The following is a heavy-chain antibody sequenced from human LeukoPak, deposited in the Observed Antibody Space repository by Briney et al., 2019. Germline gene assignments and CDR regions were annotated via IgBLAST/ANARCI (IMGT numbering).Heavy chain of an antibody. Sequence: GGSLRLSCAASGFTFSSYAMHWVRQAPGKGLEWVAVIWFDGSTKYYVDSVKGRFTISRDNSKNTLYLQMNSLRAEDTALYYCARDALPAAMAYYFDYSGQGTLVTVSS. CDR3: ARDALPAAMAYYFDY. CDR1: GFTFSSYA. J-gene: IGHJ4*02. V-gene: IGHV3-33*08. CDR2: IWFDGSTK. D-gene: IGHD2-2*01.